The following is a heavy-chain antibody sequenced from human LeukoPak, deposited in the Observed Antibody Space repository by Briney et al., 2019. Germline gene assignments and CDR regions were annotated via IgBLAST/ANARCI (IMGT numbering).Heavy chain of an antibody. V-gene: IGHV3-15*01. J-gene: IGHJ4*02. CDR3: TTATASDILTGYYGGYYFDY. Sequence: GSLRLSCAASGFTFSNAWMSWVRQAPGKGLEWVGRIKSKTDGGTTDYAAPVNGRFTISRDDSKNTLYLQMNSLKTKDTAVYYCTTATASDILTGYYGGYYFDYWGQGTLVTVSS. D-gene: IGHD3-9*01. CDR1: GFTFSNAW. CDR2: IKSKTDGGTT.